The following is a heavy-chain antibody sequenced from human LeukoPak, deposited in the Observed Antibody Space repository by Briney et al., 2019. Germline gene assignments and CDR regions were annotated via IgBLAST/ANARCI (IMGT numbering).Heavy chain of an antibody. CDR3: ARGGAGYAIDC. Sequence: PGGSLRLSCAASGFTFSSYAMSWVRQAPGKGLEWVSAVSGSGGNTYYVDSVKGRFTISRDNSKNTVYLQTNSLRAEDTAVYYCARGGAGYAIDCWGQGTLVTVSS. CDR1: GFTFSSYA. CDR2: VSGSGGNT. V-gene: IGHV3-23*01. J-gene: IGHJ4*02. D-gene: IGHD2-2*01.